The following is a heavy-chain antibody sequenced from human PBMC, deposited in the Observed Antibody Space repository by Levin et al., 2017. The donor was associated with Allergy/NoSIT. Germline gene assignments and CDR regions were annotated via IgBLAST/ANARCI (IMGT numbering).Heavy chain of an antibody. J-gene: IGHJ4*02. Sequence: SGPTLVKPTQTLTLTCTFSGFSLTPSAMCVSWIRQPPGKALEWLARIDWDDDKYYSTSLKTRLSISKDTSKNQVVLTMTNMDPVDTATYYCARSSPGGFRYGPHFDYWGQGTLVAVSS. D-gene: IGHD5-18*01. CDR2: IDWDDDK. V-gene: IGHV2-70*11. CDR1: GFSLTPSAMC. CDR3: ARSSPGGFRYGPHFDY.